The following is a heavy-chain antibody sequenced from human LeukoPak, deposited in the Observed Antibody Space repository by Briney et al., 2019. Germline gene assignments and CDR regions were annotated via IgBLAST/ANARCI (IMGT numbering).Heavy chain of an antibody. D-gene: IGHD3-10*01. CDR2: MNPNSGNT. CDR3: ARVLGGSGSYFAHNWFDP. Sequence: ASVKVSCKTSGYTFTSYDINWVRQATGQGLEWMGWMNPNSGNTGYAQKFQGRVTITRNTSISTAYMELSSLRSEDTAVYYCARVLGGSGSYFAHNWFDPWGQGTLVTVSS. J-gene: IGHJ5*02. CDR1: GYTFTSYD. V-gene: IGHV1-8*03.